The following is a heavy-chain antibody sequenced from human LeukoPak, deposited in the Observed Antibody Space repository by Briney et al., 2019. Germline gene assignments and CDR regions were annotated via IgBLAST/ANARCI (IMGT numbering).Heavy chain of an antibody. CDR2: ILYDGSNK. D-gene: IGHD3-3*01. J-gene: IGHJ4*02. Sequence: GGSLRLSCAASGFTFSSYGMHWVRQAPGKGLEWVAVILYDGSNKYYADSVKGRFTISRDNSKNTLYLQMNSLRAEDTAVYYCAKSGDYDFWSGFNYWGQGTLVTVSS. CDR1: GFTFSSYG. V-gene: IGHV3-30*18. CDR3: AKSGDYDFWSGFNY.